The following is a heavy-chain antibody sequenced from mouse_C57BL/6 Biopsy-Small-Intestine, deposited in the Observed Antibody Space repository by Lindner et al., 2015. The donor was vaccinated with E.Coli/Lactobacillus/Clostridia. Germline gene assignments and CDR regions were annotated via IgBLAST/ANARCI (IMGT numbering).Heavy chain of an antibody. CDR3: ARRQLRLDAMDY. Sequence: QLQESGPELVKPGASVKISCKASGYSFTDYNMNWVKQSNGKSLEWIGVINPNYGTTSYNQKFKGKATLTVDKSSSTAYMELRSLTSEDTAVYYCARRQLRLDAMDYWGQGTSVTVSS. CDR1: GYSFTDYN. V-gene: IGHV1-39*01. D-gene: IGHD3-2*02. J-gene: IGHJ4*01. CDR2: INPNYGTT.